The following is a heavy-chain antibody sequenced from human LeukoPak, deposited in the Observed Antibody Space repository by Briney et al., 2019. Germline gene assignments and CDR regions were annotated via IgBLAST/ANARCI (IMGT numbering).Heavy chain of an antibody. V-gene: IGHV4-39*01. Sequence: SATLSLTCTVSGGSISSSTYYWGWIRQPPGKGLEWIGIIYYSGSTDYNPSLKSRVTISVDTSKNQFSLNLSSVTAADTAVYYCARLPTGYPNWFDPWGQGTLVTVSS. J-gene: IGHJ5*02. CDR2: IYYSGST. D-gene: IGHD3-9*01. CDR1: GGSISSSTYY. CDR3: ARLPTGYPNWFDP.